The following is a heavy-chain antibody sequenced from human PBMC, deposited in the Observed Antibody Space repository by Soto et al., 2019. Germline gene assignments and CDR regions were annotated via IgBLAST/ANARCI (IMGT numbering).Heavy chain of an antibody. V-gene: IGHV1-69*06. D-gene: IGHD2-2*02. CDR1: GGTFSSYA. CDR3: ARDAWLGYCSSTSCYIFDY. J-gene: IGHJ4*02. CDR2: IIPIFGTA. Sequence: SVKVSCKASGGTFSSYAIRWVRQAPGQGLEWMGGIIPIFGTANYAQKFQGRVTITADKSTSTAYMELSSLRSEDTAVYYCARDAWLGYCSSTSCYIFDYWGQGTLVTVS.